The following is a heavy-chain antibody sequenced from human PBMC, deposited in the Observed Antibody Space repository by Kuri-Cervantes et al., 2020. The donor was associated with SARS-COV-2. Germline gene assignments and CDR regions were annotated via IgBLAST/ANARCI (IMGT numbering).Heavy chain of an antibody. D-gene: IGHD2-2*01. CDR1: GYTFTGYY. Sequence: ASVKVSCKASGYTFTGYYMHWVRQAPGQGLEWMGWINPNSGGTNYAQKFQGRVTMTRDTSISTAYMELSRLRSDDTAVYYCARGGDIVVVPAAPRVNYWGQGTLVTVSS. CDR3: ARGGDIVVVPAAPRVNY. V-gene: IGHV1-2*02. J-gene: IGHJ4*02. CDR2: INPNSGGT.